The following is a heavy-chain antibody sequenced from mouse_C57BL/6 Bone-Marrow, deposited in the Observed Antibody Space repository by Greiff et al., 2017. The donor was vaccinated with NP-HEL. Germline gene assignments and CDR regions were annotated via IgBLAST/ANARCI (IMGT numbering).Heavy chain of an antibody. V-gene: IGHV1-9*01. D-gene: IGHD2-2*01. CDR3: ARKGIYDGSHWYFDV. CDR2: ILPGSGST. Sequence: QVQLQQSGAELMKPGASVKLSCKATGYTFPGYWIEWVKQRPGHGLEWIGEILPGSGSTNYNEKFKGKATFTADTSSHTAYMQLSSLTTEDSASYYCARKGIYDGSHWYFDVWGTGTTGTVSS. J-gene: IGHJ1*03. CDR1: GYTFPGYW.